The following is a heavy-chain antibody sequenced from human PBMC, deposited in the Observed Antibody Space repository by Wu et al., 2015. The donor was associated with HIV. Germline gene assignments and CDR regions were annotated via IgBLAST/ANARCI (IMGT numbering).Heavy chain of an antibody. V-gene: IGHV1-69*12. CDR3: ARDLVAIPTFWSGPLNWFDP. D-gene: IGHD3-3*01. CDR1: GGTFSTYA. Sequence: QVQLVQSGAEVKKPGSSVKVSCKASGGTFSTYAISWVRQAPGQGLEWMGGIIPMFGTEKYAQKFQGRVTITADESTSTAYMELSGLRSEDTAVYYCARDLVAIPTFWSGPLNWFDPWGQGTLVTVSS. CDR2: IIPMFGTE. J-gene: IGHJ5*02.